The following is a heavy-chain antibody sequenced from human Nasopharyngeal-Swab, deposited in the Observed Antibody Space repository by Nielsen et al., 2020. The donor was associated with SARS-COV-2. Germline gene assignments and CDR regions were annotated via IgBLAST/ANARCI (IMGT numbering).Heavy chain of an antibody. J-gene: IGHJ4*02. D-gene: IGHD3-3*01. CDR2: VAGSGDST. CDR3: AKERFWNGPYDY. CDR1: GFTFKNFA. Sequence: GGSLRLSCAASGFTFKNFAMTWVRQAPGKGLEWVSSVAGSGDSTYYADSVKGRFTISRDNSMDTLFLQMHSLRAEDAAIYNCAKERFWNGPYDYWGQGTLLTVSS. V-gene: IGHV3-23*01.